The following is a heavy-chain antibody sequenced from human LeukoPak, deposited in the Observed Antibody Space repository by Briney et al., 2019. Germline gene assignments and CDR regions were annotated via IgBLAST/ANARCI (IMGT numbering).Heavy chain of an antibody. CDR2: IYSDSST. Sequence: PGGPLRLSCAASGFTVSSNYMSWVRQAPGKGLEWVSIIYSDSSTYYADTVKGRFTISRDNSKNTLYLQMNSLRAEDTAVYYCAKDVRPIPWGQGTLVTVSS. V-gene: IGHV3-53*01. CDR1: GFTVSSNY. J-gene: IGHJ5*02. CDR3: AKDVRPIP. D-gene: IGHD2-21*01.